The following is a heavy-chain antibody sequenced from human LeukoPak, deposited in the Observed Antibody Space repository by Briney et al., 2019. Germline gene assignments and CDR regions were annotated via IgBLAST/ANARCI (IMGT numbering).Heavy chain of an antibody. CDR1: GYTFTGYY. V-gene: IGHV1-2*02. CDR2: INPNSGGT. Sequence: WASVKVSCKASGYTFTGYYMHWARQAPGQGLEWMGWINPNSGGTNYAQKFQGRVTMTGDTSISTAYMELSRLRSDDTAVYYCARDRELYSSSWNYYYYYMDVWGKGTTVTVSS. D-gene: IGHD6-13*01. CDR3: ARDRELYSSSWNYYYYYMDV. J-gene: IGHJ6*03.